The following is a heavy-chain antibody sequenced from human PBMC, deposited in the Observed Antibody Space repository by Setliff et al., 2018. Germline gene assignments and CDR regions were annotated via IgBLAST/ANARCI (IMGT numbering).Heavy chain of an antibody. Sequence: SETLSLTCGASGGSFSDYYWSWIRQPPGKGLEWIGYIYYSGTTNYNPSLKSRVTMSIDTSKNQFSLNLSSVTAADTAVYFCARCGYNYGPIDCWGQGTLVTVSS. J-gene: IGHJ4*02. CDR3: ARCGYNYGPIDC. CDR1: GGSFSDYY. CDR2: IYYSGTT. D-gene: IGHD5-18*01. V-gene: IGHV4-59*01.